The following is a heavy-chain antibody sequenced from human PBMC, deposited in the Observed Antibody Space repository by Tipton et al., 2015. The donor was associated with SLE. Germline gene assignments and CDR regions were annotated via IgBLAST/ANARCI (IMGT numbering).Heavy chain of an antibody. V-gene: IGHV3-11*01. CDR1: GFTFSDSY. Sequence: QLVQSGGGLVQPGGSLRLSCVGSGFTFSDSYMCWIRQAPGKGLEWISYITTSGHTIYYADSVQGRFTISRDNAKNSLFLQMNSLRAEDTAVYYCARVANYYGSGSYTDWGQGTLVTVSS. CDR2: ITTSGHTI. J-gene: IGHJ4*02. CDR3: ARVANYYGSGSYTD. D-gene: IGHD3-10*01.